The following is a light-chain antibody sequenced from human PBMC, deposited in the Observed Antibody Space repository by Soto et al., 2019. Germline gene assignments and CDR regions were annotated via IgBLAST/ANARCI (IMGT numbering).Light chain of an antibody. V-gene: IGKV3-11*01. CDR3: QQRGRWTPYT. J-gene: IGKJ2*01. CDR2: DAS. CDR1: QSLSNL. Sequence: EIVLTQSPDTLPVSPGERATLSCLARQSLSNLLVWYQKKHGQAPRLLVYDASYRATGVPARFSGSGSGTDFTLTISSLEPEDSAIYYCQQRGRWTPYTFGQGTKVDIK.